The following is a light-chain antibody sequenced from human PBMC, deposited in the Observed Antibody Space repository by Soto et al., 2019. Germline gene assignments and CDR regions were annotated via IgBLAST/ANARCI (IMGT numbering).Light chain of an antibody. J-gene: IGKJ1*01. CDR1: QSISSY. Sequence: AIQMTQSPSSLSASVGDRITITCGASQSISSYLNWYQQKPGKAPKLLIYAASTLQSGVPSRFSGSGSGTDFTLTISSLQPEDFATYYCLQDYNYPWTFGQGIKVDIK. CDR2: AAS. CDR3: LQDYNYPWT. V-gene: IGKV1-6*01.